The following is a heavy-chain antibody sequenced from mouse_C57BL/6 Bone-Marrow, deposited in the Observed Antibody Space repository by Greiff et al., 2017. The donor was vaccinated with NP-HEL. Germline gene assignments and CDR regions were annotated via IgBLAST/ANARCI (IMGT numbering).Heavy chain of an antibody. Sequence: QVQLQQSGPELVKPGASVKISCKASGYAFSSSWMNWVKQRPGKGLEWIGRIYPGDGDTNYNGKFKGKATLTADKSSSTAYMQLSSLTSEDSAVYFCARLGTTVVATKGYYYAMDYWGQGTSVTVSA. V-gene: IGHV1-82*01. D-gene: IGHD1-1*01. CDR1: GYAFSSSW. CDR2: IYPGDGDT. CDR3: ARLGTTVVATKGYYYAMDY. J-gene: IGHJ4*01.